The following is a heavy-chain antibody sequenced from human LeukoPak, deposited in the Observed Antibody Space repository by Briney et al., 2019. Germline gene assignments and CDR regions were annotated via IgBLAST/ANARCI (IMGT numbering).Heavy chain of an antibody. J-gene: IGHJ6*02. CDR2: IWYDGRNK. D-gene: IGHD2-15*01. V-gene: IGHV3-33*01. CDR3: ARLVYCSGGSCYPYYYYGMDV. CDR1: GFTFSNYG. Sequence: PGRSLRLSCAASGFTFSNYGMHWVRQAPGKGLEWVAYIWYDGRNKYYVDSVKGRFTISRDNSKNSLYLQMNSLRDEDTAVYYCARLVYCSGGSCYPYYYYGMDVWGQGTTVTVSS.